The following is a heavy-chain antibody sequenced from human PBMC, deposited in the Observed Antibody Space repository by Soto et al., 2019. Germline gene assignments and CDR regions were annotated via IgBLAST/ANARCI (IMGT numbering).Heavy chain of an antibody. CDR1: GITFDNYA. CDR3: AKSLSTATSFDY. CDR2: ISVTGDT. Sequence: PGGSLRLSCAASGITFDNYAMGWVRQAPGRGLEWVSHISVTGDTYYADSVKGRFTISRDNSKNTLFLQMNSLRAEDTAVYYCAKSLSTATSFDYWGQRTPVTVSS. V-gene: IGHV3-23*01. J-gene: IGHJ4*02.